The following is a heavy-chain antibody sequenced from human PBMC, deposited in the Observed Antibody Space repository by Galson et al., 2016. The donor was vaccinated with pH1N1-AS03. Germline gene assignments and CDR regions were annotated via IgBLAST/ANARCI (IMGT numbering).Heavy chain of an antibody. Sequence: SVKVSCKASGYKFTSYSVSWVRQAPGQGLEWMGWISGYNINAKYAEKFQGRVTLTTDKSTSTAYMELRSLTSDDTAVYFYARDGDIVIVPSAIDYYGMDVWGQGTTVTVSS. V-gene: IGHV1-18*01. D-gene: IGHD2-2*01. CDR1: GYKFTSYS. CDR3: ARDGDIVIVPSAIDYYGMDV. CDR2: ISGYNINA. J-gene: IGHJ6*02.